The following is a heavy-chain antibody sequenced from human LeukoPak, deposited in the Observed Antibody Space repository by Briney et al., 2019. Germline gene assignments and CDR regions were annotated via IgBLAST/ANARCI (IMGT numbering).Heavy chain of an antibody. Sequence: GGSLRLSCAASGITVSNIYMAWVRQAPGKGLEGVSIIYGGGNTNHGDSVKGRFITSRDNSKNTLYLQMNSLRAEDTAVYYCASYGQSVSNWYFDLWGRGTLVTVSP. CDR2: IYGGGNT. J-gene: IGHJ2*01. CDR3: ASYGQSVSNWYFDL. CDR1: GITVSNIY. D-gene: IGHD3-10*01. V-gene: IGHV3-53*01.